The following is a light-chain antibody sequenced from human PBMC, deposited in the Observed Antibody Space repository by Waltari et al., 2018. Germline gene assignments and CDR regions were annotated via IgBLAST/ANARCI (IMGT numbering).Light chain of an antibody. Sequence: QSALTQLACVSGSTGQSIIISCTGTTNGLGGYNYVSWYQQHPGKAPKLMIYDVNSRPSWVSSRFSGSKSGNTASLIISGLQAEDEADYYCCSFTRSSTWVFGGGTKVTVL. V-gene: IGLV2-14*03. J-gene: IGLJ3*02. CDR3: CSFTRSSTWV. CDR1: TNGLGGYNY. CDR2: DVN.